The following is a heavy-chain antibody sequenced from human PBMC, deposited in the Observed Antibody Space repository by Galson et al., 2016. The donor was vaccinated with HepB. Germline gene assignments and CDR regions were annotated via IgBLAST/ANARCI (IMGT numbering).Heavy chain of an antibody. V-gene: IGHV3-7*03. CDR2: IKEDGSDK. CDR1: GFIFSKYW. J-gene: IGHJ2*01. D-gene: IGHD1-1*01. Sequence: SLRLSCAGSGFIFSKYWMSWVRQAPGKGLEWVANIKEDGSDKYYVDSVKGRFIVSRDNGQNSLFLQMNSLRAEDTAMYYCASGTSPYWYFDLWGRGTLVTVSS. CDR3: ASGTSPYWYFDL.